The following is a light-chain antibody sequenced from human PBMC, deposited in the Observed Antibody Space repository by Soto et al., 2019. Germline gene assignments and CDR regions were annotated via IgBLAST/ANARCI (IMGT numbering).Light chain of an antibody. V-gene: IGKV3-20*01. Sequence: EIVLTQSPGTLSLSPGERAALSCRASQSISRTYLAWYQQKRGQAPRLLIYGTSNRATGIPDRFSGSGSGTDFTLTINRLEPDDFATYYCQQFKDYVWTFGVGTKV. CDR2: GTS. CDR1: QSISRTY. CDR3: QQFKDYVWT. J-gene: IGKJ1*01.